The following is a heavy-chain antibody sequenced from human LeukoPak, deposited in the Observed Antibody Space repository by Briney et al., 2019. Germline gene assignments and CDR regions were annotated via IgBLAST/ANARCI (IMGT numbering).Heavy chain of an antibody. CDR2: IYYSGST. CDR1: CRSTTSKCND. CDR3: SRHRSTLYHYSSTRYQLTLRLL. J-gene: IGHJ6*01. V-gene: IGHV4-39*01. D-gene: IGHD3-22*01. Sequence: IPSETLSPTCLVACRSTTSKCNDCGWIRQPPGKGLEWTGSIYYSGSTYYNPSLKSRVTISVDTSKNQFSLKLSSVTSADTAVYYLSRHRSTLYHYSSTRYQLTLRLLWRQETTVTVSS.